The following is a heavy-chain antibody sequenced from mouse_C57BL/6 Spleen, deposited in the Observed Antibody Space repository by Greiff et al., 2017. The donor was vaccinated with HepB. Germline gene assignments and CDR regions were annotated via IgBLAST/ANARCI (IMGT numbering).Heavy chain of an antibody. D-gene: IGHD2-3*01. Sequence: VKLMESGPELVKPGASVKISCKASGYAFSSSWMNWVKQRPGKGLEWIGRIYPGDGDTNYNGKFKGKATLTADKSSSTAYMQLSSLTSEDSAVYFCARGEIIYDGYSLYAMDYWGQGTSVTVSS. CDR3: ARGEIIYDGYSLYAMDY. CDR2: IYPGDGDT. J-gene: IGHJ4*01. CDR1: GYAFSSSW. V-gene: IGHV1-82*01.